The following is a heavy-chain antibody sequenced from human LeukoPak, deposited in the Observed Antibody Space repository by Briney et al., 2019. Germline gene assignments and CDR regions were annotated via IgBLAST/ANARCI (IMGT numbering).Heavy chain of an antibody. Sequence: GGSLRLSCAASGFTFCNNAMHWVRQAPGKGLEWVSGISWNSGSIGYADSVKGRFTISRDNAKNSLYLQMNSLRAEDTALYYCAKTDMGALYGGLDYWGQGTLVTVSS. D-gene: IGHD3-16*01. J-gene: IGHJ4*02. V-gene: IGHV3-9*01. CDR2: ISWNSGSI. CDR1: GFTFCNNA. CDR3: AKTDMGALYGGLDY.